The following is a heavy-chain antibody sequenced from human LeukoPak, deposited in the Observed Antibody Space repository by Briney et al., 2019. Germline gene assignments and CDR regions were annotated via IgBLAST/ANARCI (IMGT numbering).Heavy chain of an antibody. CDR1: GVSFSSFA. Sequence: GGSLRLSCVATGVSFSSFAMSWVRQGPARGLGWVSSIRGNGETFYGDSVQGRFTLYSDSSTNTVYFQLNNLRVEDTAIYYCARASWVSTTDAVRWGQGTLVTGSS. CDR2: IRGNGET. J-gene: IGHJ4*02. V-gene: IGHV3-23*01. CDR3: ARASWVSTTDAVR. D-gene: IGHD1-14*01.